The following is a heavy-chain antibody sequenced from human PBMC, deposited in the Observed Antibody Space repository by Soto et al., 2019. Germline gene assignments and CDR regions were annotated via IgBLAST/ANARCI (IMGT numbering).Heavy chain of an antibody. J-gene: IGHJ6*02. CDR1: GYTFTDYY. CDR3: ARGRPLSSNWHYYYGMDV. CDR2: INPNSGGT. Sequence: GSVKVSCKASGYTFTDYYMHWVRQAPGQGLEWMGWINPNSGGTNYAQKFQGRVTMTRDTSISTAYMELSRLRSDDTAVYYCARGRPLSSNWHYYYGMDVWGQGTTVTVSS. D-gene: IGHD6-13*01. V-gene: IGHV1-2*02.